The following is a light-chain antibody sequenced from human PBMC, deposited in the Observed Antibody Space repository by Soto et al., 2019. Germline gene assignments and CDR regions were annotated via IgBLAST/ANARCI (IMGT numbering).Light chain of an antibody. J-gene: IGKJ4*01. CDR3: QQFNV. V-gene: IGKV1-13*02. Sequence: AIQLTQSPSSLSASVGDRVTITCRASQGIGSALAWYQQKPGKAPKLLIYDASSLESGVPSRFSGSGSGTDSTLTISSLQPEDFATYYCQQFNVFGGGTKVDIK. CDR2: DAS. CDR1: QGIGSA.